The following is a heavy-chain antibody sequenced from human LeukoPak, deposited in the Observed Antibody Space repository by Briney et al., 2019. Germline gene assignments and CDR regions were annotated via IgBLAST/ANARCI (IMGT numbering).Heavy chain of an antibody. V-gene: IGHV1-2*02. CDR3: ARVLVIPTRLYYYYYMDV. CDR2: INPNSGGT. D-gene: IGHD3-9*01. CDR1: GYTFTGYY. J-gene: IGHJ6*03. Sequence: ASVKVSCKASGYTFTGYYMHWVRQAPGQGLEWMGWINPNSGGTNYAQKFQGRVTMTRDTSISTAYMELSRLRSDDTAVYYCARVLVIPTRLYYYYYMDVWGKGTTVTVSS.